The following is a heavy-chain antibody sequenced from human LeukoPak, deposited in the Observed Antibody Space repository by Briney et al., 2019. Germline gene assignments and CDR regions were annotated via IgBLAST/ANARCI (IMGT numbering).Heavy chain of an antibody. D-gene: IGHD3-9*01. J-gene: IGHJ4*02. CDR2: IYPGDCDT. CDR3: ARTVLRYFDWSPAGGFDY. Sequence: GESLKISCKGSGYSFTSYCIGCLSHMPAKDLEWMGIIYPGDCDTRYSPSFQGQVTISADKSISTAYLQWSSLKASDTAMYYCARTVLRYFDWSPAGGFDYWGQGTLVTVSS. CDR1: GYSFTSYC. V-gene: IGHV5-51*01.